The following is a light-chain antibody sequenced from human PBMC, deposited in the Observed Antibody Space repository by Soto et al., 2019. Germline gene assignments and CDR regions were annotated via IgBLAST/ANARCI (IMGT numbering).Light chain of an antibody. V-gene: IGKV1-8*01. CDR2: AAS. CDR3: QQYYSYPRT. J-gene: IGKJ1*01. CDR1: QGISSY. Sequence: AIRMTQSPSSFSASTGDRVTITCRASQGISSYLAWYQQKPGKAPKLLIYAASTLQSGVPSRFSGSVSGTDFTLTISCLQSEDCATYYCQQYYSYPRTFGQGTKVEIK.